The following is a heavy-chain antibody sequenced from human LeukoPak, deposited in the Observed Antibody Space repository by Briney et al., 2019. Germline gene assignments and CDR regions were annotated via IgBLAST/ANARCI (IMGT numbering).Heavy chain of an antibody. V-gene: IGHV3-48*03. CDR3: ARDKTNPRYFYGMDV. CDR2: ISSSSGTI. J-gene: IGHJ6*02. Sequence: GGSLRLSCAASGFTFSTYEMNWVRQAPGKRLEWVSYISSSSGTIYYADSVKGRFSISRDNAKNSVYLQMNSLRAEDTAVYYCARDKTNPRYFYGMDVWGQGTTVTVSS. CDR1: GFTFSTYE.